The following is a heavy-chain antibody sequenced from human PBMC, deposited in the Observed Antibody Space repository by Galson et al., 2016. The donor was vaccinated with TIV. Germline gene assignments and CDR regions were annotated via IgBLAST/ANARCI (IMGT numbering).Heavy chain of an antibody. V-gene: IGHV3-23*01. D-gene: IGHD2-2*01. Sequence: SLRLSCAASGFTFNYFGMNWVRQAPGKGLEWVAGISGSGGVTNYADSVRGRFTISRDNSKDTLYLQMNSLRAEDTALYYCTRRGVYHQDAFDFWGQGTMATASS. J-gene: IGHJ3*01. CDR2: ISGSGGVT. CDR1: GFTFNYFG. CDR3: TRRGVYHQDAFDF.